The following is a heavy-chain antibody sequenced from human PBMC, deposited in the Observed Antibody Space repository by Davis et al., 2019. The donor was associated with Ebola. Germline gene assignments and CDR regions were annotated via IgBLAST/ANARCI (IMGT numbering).Heavy chain of an antibody. CDR2: IYPEDSDT. J-gene: IGHJ4*02. CDR1: GCAFPTDC. Sequence: PGGSLRPSVKHSGCAFPTDCSSWVRQMPGKVLEWVGFIYPEDSDTIYSPSFRGHVTISADNSISTVYLQWSSLRASDTAIYYCVRQEDLDHWGQETLVTVSS. V-gene: IGHV5-51*01. CDR3: VRQEDLDH.